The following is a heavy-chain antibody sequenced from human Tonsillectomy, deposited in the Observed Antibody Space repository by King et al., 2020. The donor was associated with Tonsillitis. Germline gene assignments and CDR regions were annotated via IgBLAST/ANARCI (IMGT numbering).Heavy chain of an antibody. D-gene: IGHD4-23*01. Sequence: LQLQESGPGLVKPSETLSLTCAVSGYSISSGYYWGWIRQPPGKGLEWIGSIYHSGSTYYNPSLKSRVTISVDTSKNQFSLKLSSVTAADTAVYYCARGRYGGNSDWYFDLWGRGTLATVSS. CDR3: ARGRYGGNSDWYFDL. CDR2: IYHSGST. CDR1: GYSISSGYY. V-gene: IGHV4-38-2*01. J-gene: IGHJ2*01.